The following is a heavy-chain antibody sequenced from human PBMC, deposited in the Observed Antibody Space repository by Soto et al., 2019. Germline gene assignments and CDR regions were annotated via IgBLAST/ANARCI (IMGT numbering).Heavy chain of an antibody. Sequence: SVKVSCKASGGTFSSYAISWVRQAPGQGLEWMGGIIPIFGTANYAQKFQGRVTITADESTSTAYMELSSLRSEDTAVYYCARAFATMIVIEGAFDIWGQGTMVTVSS. V-gene: IGHV1-69*13. J-gene: IGHJ3*02. CDR1: GGTFSSYA. CDR3: ARAFATMIVIEGAFDI. D-gene: IGHD3-22*01. CDR2: IIPIFGTA.